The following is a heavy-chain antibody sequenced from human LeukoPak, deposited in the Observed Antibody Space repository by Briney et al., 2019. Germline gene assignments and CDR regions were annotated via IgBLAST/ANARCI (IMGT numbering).Heavy chain of an antibody. CDR2: INHSGNT. D-gene: IGHD3-10*01. V-gene: IGHV4-34*01. J-gene: IGHJ6*03. CDR3: ARGGYGSGWDYMDV. Sequence: KRLEWIGGINHSGNTNYNPSLKSRVTISVDTSKNQFSLKLSSVTAADTAVYYCARGGYGSGWDYMDVWGKGTTVTVSS.